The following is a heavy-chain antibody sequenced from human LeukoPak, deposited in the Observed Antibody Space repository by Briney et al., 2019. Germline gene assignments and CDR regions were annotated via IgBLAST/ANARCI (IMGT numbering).Heavy chain of an antibody. CDR2: INPNSGGT. Sequence: ASVKVSCKASGYTFTGYYMHWVRQAPGQGLEWMRWINPNSGGTNYAQKFQGRVTMTRDTSISTAYMELSRLRSDDTAVYYCARDRESLSYDFWSGSYYYYGMDVWGQGTTVTVSS. J-gene: IGHJ6*02. CDR1: GYTFTGYY. V-gene: IGHV1-2*02. CDR3: ARDRESLSYDFWSGSYYYYGMDV. D-gene: IGHD3-3*01.